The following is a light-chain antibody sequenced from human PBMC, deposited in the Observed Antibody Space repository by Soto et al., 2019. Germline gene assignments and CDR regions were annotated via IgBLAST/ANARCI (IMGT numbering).Light chain of an antibody. V-gene: IGKV3-20*01. CDR3: QQYGSSPLT. J-gene: IGKJ4*01. Sequence: EIVLTQSPGTLSLSPGERATLCCRASQSVSSSYLAWYQQKPAQAPRLLIYGASSRATGIPDRFSGSGSGTDFTLTISRLEPEDFAVYYCQQYGSSPLTFGGGTKV. CDR2: GAS. CDR1: QSVSSSY.